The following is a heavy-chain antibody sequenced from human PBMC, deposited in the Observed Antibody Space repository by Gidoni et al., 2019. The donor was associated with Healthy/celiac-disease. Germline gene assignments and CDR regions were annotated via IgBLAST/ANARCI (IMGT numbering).Heavy chain of an antibody. J-gene: IGHJ6*02. D-gene: IGHD1-1*01. CDR3: ARDAPVQLERLGYYYGMDV. CDR1: GFPFSSDW. Sequence: GGSLRISCGASGFPFSSDWMHLCRQAPWKGLVRVSRLNSDGSSTRSADSVTRRFTISRNNAKHTLYLQMNSLRADDTAVYYCARDAPVQLERLGYYYGMDVWGQVTTVTVSS. CDR2: LNSDGSST. V-gene: IGHV3-74*01.